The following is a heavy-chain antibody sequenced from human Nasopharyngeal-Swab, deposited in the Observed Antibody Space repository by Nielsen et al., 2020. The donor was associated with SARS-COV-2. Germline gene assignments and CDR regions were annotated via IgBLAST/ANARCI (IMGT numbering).Heavy chain of an antibody. Sequence: SVKVSCKASGYTFTSYGISWVRQAPGQGLEWMGGIIPIFGTANYAQKFQGRVTITADESTSTAYMELSSLRSEDTAVYYCARLPGIAAAGRERYYYYYMDVWGKGTTVTVSS. J-gene: IGHJ6*03. CDR1: GYTFTSYG. V-gene: IGHV1-69*13. CDR2: IIPIFGTA. D-gene: IGHD6-13*01. CDR3: ARLPGIAAAGRERYYYYYMDV.